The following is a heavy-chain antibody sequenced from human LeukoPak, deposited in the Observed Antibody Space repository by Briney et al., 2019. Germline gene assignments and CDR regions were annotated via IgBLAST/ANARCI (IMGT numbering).Heavy chain of an antibody. D-gene: IGHD1-1*01. CDR2: INHSGST. CDR3: ARALARYNWNDRWFNP. J-gene: IGHJ5*02. Sequence: SETLSLTCAVYGGSFSGYYWSWIRQPPGKGLEWIGEINHSGSTNYNPSLKSRVTISVDTSKNQFSLKLSSVTAADTAVYYCARALARYNWNDRWFNPWGQGTLVTVSS. CDR1: GGSFSGYY. V-gene: IGHV4-34*01.